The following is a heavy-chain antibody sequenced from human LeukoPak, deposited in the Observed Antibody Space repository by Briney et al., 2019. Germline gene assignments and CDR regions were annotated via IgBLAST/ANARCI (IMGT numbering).Heavy chain of an antibody. V-gene: IGHV3-23*01. CDR2: ISGSGGST. Sequence: GGSLRLSCAASGFTFSSYAMSWVRQAPGKGLEWVSAISGSGGSTYHADSVKGRFTISRDNSKNTLYLQMNSLRAEDTAVYYCAKDRGGYYYDSSGYYNYWGQGTLVTVSS. D-gene: IGHD3-22*01. J-gene: IGHJ4*02. CDR3: AKDRGGYYYDSSGYYNY. CDR1: GFTFSSYA.